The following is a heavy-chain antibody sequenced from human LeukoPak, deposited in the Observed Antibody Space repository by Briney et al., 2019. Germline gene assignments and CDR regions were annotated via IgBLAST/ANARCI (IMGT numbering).Heavy chain of an antibody. J-gene: IGHJ3*02. V-gene: IGHV3-20*04. D-gene: IGHD3-22*01. CDR2: INWNGGST. Sequence: PGGSLRLSCAASGFTFSSYSMNWVRQAPGKGLEWVSGINWNGGSTGYADSVKGRFTISRDNAKNSLYLQMNSLRAEDTALYYCARRSSGQPLDAFDIWGQGTMVTVSS. CDR3: ARRSSGQPLDAFDI. CDR1: GFTFSSYS.